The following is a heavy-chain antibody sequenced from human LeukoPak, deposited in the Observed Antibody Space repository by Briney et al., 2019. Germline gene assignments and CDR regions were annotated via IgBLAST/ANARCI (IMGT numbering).Heavy chain of an antibody. D-gene: IGHD6-19*01. CDR1: GYTFTIYY. J-gene: IGHJ5*02. CDR3: ARGARQWLSNWFDP. Sequence: ASVKVSCKASGYTFTIYYMHWVRQAPGQGLEWMGWINPNSGATSYAQKFQGRVTMTTDTSTSTAYMELRSLRSDDTAVYYCARGARQWLSNWFDPWGQGTLVTVSS. V-gene: IGHV1-2*02. CDR2: INPNSGAT.